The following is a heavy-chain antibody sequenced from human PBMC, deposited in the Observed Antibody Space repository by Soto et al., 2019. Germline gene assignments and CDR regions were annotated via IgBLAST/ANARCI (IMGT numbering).Heavy chain of an antibody. CDR2: IYHSGST. V-gene: IGHV4-30-2*01. D-gene: IGHD3-22*01. CDR3: ARLSGYYDSDYAFDI. J-gene: IGHJ3*02. Sequence: PSETLSLTCAVSGGSISSGGYSWSWIRQPPGKGLEWIGYIYHSGSTYYNWSLKSRVTISVDRSKNQFSLILSSVTAADTAVYYCARLSGYYDSDYAFDIWGQGTMVTVS. CDR1: GGSISSGGYS.